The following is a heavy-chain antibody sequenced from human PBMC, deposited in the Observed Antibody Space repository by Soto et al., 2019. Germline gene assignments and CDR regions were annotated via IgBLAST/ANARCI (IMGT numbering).Heavy chain of an antibody. J-gene: IGHJ4*02. Sequence: SETLSLTCGVSGGSLSSATYTWNWCQQPPGKSLKWIGYIFPSGTTYYTPSLKSRVTISINVSKNQSSLSLSSFPASDTAVYSSARSREFDYLSQGTLVVVAS. CDR1: GGSLSSATYT. CDR3: ARSREFDY. CDR2: IFPSGTT. V-gene: IGHV4-30-2*01.